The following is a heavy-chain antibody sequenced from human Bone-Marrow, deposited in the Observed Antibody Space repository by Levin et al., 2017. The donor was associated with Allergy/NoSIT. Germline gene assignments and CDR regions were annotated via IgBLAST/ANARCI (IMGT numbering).Heavy chain of an antibody. CDR1: GGSITSGSYY. V-gene: IGHV4-61*02. Sequence: SETLSLTCTVSGGSITSGSYYWGWIRQPAGKGLEWIGRIYTSGSTDFNPSLKSRVTISVDTSRNQFSLRLSSVTAADTAVYYCARSQWFANTIGEYWGRGTLVIVSS. J-gene: IGHJ4*02. D-gene: IGHD3-10*01. CDR3: ARSQWFANTIGEY. CDR2: IYTSGST.